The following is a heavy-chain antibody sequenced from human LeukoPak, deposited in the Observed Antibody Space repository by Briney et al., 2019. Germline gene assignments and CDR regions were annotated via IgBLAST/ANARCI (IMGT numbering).Heavy chain of an antibody. CDR3: ARSDGSDRTRFDY. J-gene: IGHJ4*02. V-gene: IGHV1-2*02. Sequence: ASVKVSCKASGYIFSNYGISWVRQAPGQGLEWMGWINPNSGGTNYAQKFQGRVTMTRDTSISTAYMELSRLRSDDTAVYYCARSDGSDRTRFDYWGQGTLVTVSS. D-gene: IGHD6-19*01. CDR1: GYIFSNYG. CDR2: INPNSGGT.